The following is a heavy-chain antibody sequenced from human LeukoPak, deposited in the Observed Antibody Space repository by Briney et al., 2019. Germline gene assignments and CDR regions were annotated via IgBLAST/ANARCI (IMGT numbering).Heavy chain of an antibody. Sequence: GGSLGLSCAASGFTFSSYSMNWVRQAPGKGLEWVSSISSSSSYIYYADSVKGRFTISRDNAKNSLYLQMNSLRAEDTAVYYCAREVLGWIAAVGKDAFDIWGQGTMVTVSS. D-gene: IGHD6-13*01. CDR1: GFTFSSYS. J-gene: IGHJ3*02. V-gene: IGHV3-21*01. CDR3: AREVLGWIAAVGKDAFDI. CDR2: ISSSSSYI.